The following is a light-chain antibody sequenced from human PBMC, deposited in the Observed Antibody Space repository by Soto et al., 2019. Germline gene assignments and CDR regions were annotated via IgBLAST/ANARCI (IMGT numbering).Light chain of an antibody. CDR1: SSSIGAGYD. CDR3: QSYGRSMSGVV. V-gene: IGLV1-40*01. CDR2: GNS. J-gene: IGLJ2*01. Sequence: QSVLTQPPSVSGAPGQRITISCTGNSSSIGAGYDVPWYQQLPGAAPKLLIYGNSNRPSGVADRFSGSKSGTSASLAITGLQDDDEADYYCQSYGRSMSGVVFGGGTKLTVL.